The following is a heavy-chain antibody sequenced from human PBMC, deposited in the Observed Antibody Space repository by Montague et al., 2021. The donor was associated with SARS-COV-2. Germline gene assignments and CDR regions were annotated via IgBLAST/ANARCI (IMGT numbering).Heavy chain of an antibody. CDR1: GRSISSSSYY. J-gene: IGHJ4*02. D-gene: IGHD5-24*01. V-gene: IGHV4-39*01. Sequence: SETLSLTCTVSGRSISSSSYYWGWIRQPPGKGLEWIGSIHSRGTTYYNPSLKSRVTISVDTSKNQFSLKLSSVTAADTAVYYCAGHFKVTFVRWLQPRGGFDYWGQGTLVTVSS. CDR3: AGHFKVTFVRWLQPRGGFDY. CDR2: IHSRGTT.